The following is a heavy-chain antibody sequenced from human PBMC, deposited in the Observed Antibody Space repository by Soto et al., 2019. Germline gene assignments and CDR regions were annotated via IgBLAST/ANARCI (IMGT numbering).Heavy chain of an antibody. J-gene: IGHJ6*03. CDR1: GFTLSNYW. D-gene: IGHD4-17*01. V-gene: IGHV3-7*01. CDR3: ARDLTVPAYSYYMDV. Sequence: GGSLRLSCAASGFTLSNYWMSWVRQAPGKGLEWVANIKQDGSEKNYVDSVKGRFTISRDNAKSSLSLQMNSLRAEDTAVYYCARDLTVPAYSYYMDVWGKGTTVTVSS. CDR2: IKQDGSEK.